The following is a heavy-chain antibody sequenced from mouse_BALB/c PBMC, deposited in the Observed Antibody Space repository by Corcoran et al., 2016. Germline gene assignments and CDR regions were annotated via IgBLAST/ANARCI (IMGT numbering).Heavy chain of an antibody. Sequence: QIQLVQSGPELTKPGETVKISCKASGYTFTNYGLNWVKQAPGKGLKWMGWINTYTGEPTYADDFKGRFAFSLETSASTAYLQINNLKNEDTATYFCARFYYDYRDFDYWGQGTTLTVSS. CDR2: INTYTGEP. CDR1: GYTFTNYG. CDR3: ARFYYDYRDFDY. V-gene: IGHV9-3-1*01. D-gene: IGHD2-4*01. J-gene: IGHJ2*01.